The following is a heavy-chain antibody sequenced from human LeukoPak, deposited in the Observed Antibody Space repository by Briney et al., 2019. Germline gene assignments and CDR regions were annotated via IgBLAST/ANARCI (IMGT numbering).Heavy chain of an antibody. V-gene: IGHV3-7*01. CDR2: IKQDGSEK. D-gene: IGHD6-19*01. Sequence: GGSLRLSCAASGFTFSSYWMSWVRQAPGKGLEWVANIKQDGSEKYYVDSVKCRFTSSRDNAKNSMYLQMNSMRAEDTAVYYCARNEPGIAVAAVDAFDIWGQGTMVTVSS. J-gene: IGHJ3*02. CDR3: ARNEPGIAVAAVDAFDI. CDR1: GFTFSSYW.